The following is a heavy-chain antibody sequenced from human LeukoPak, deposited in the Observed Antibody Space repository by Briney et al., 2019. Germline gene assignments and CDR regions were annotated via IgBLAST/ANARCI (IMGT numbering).Heavy chain of an antibody. CDR1: GGSISSGGYY. CDR2: IYYSGST. D-gene: IGHD2/OR15-2a*01. Sequence: SDTLSLTCTVSGGSISSGGYYWSWIRQHPGKGLEWLGYIYYSGSTYYNPSLKSRVTISVDTSKNQFSLKLSSVTAADTAVYYCARELLSDRYFDYWGQGTLVTVSS. CDR3: ARELLSDRYFDY. J-gene: IGHJ4*02. V-gene: IGHV4-31*03.